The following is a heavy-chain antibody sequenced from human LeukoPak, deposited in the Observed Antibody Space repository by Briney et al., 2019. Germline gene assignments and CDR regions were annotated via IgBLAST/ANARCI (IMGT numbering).Heavy chain of an antibody. V-gene: IGHV3-21*01. D-gene: IGHD3-22*01. CDR3: ARKYYYDSSGYYTYFDY. Sequence: PGGSLRLSCSGSGLALSTCIMHWVRQAPGKGLEWVSSISSSSSYIYYADSVKGRFTISRDNAKNSLYLQMNSLRAEDTAVYYCARKYYYDSSGYYTYFDYWGQGTLVTVSS. CDR1: GLALSTCI. CDR2: ISSSSSYI. J-gene: IGHJ4*02.